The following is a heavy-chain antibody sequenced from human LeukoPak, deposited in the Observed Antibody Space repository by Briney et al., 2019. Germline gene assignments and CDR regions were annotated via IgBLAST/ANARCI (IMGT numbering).Heavy chain of an antibody. CDR3: ARAIFRDGYNGGFVN. Sequence: ASVKVSCKASGYTFTSYAMNWVRQAPGQGLEWMGWINTNTGNPTYAQGYTGRFVFSLDTPVSTAYLQISSLKAEDTAVYYCARAIFRDGYNGGFVNWGQGTLVTVSS. J-gene: IGHJ4*02. CDR1: GYTFTSYA. D-gene: IGHD5-24*01. CDR2: INTNTGNP. V-gene: IGHV7-4-1*02.